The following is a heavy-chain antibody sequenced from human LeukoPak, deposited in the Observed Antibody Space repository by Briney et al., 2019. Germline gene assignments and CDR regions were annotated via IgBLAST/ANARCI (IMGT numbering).Heavy chain of an antibody. CDR2: ISAYNGNT. Sequence: GASVKVSCKASGYTFTSYGISWVRQAPGQGPEWMGWISAYNGNTNYAQKLQGRVTMTTDTSTSTAYMELRSLRSDDTAVYYCARDGITMIVVARMQGDYWGQGTLVTVSS. V-gene: IGHV1-18*01. J-gene: IGHJ4*02. CDR1: GYTFTSYG. CDR3: ARDGITMIVVARMQGDY. D-gene: IGHD3-22*01.